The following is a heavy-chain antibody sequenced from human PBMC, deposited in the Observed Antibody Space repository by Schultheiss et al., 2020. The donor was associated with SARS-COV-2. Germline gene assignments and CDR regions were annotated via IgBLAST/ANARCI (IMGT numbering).Heavy chain of an antibody. CDR2: INPNSGGT. CDR1: GYTFTGYY. J-gene: IGHJ6*02. D-gene: IGHD6-13*01. V-gene: IGHV1-2*06. CDR3: ARASRAQQLVNYGMDV. Sequence: ASVKVSCKASGYTFTGYYMHWVRQAPGQGLEWMGRINPNSGGTNYAQKLQGRVTMTRDTSTSTVYMELSSLRSEDTAVYYCARASRAQQLVNYGMDVWGQGTTVTVSS.